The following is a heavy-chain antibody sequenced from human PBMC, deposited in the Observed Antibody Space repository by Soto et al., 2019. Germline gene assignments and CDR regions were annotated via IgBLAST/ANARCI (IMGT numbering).Heavy chain of an antibody. CDR1: GYTFTSYA. J-gene: IGHJ4*02. V-gene: IGHV1-3*01. CDR3: ARDKYYDSSGYYYWNY. CDR2: INAGNGNT. Sequence: ASVKVSCKASGYTFTSYAMHWVRQAPGQRLEWMGWINAGNGNTKYSQKFQGRVTITRDTSASTAYMELSSLRSEDTAVYYCARDKYYDSSGYYYWNYWGQGTLVTVSS. D-gene: IGHD3-22*01.